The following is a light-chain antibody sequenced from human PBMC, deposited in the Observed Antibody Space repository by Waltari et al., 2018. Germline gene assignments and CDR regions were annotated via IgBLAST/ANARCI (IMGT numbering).Light chain of an antibody. CDR3: MQGVQTPVT. CDR1: QSLLHSNEFTY. CDR2: LGS. J-gene: IGKJ5*01. V-gene: IGKV2-28*01. Sequence: DIVMTQSPLSLPVTPVEPASISCRSSQSLLHSNEFTYLDWYLQKPGQSPQLLIYLGSNRASGVPDRFSGSGSGTDFTLKISRVEAEDVGVYYCMQGVQTPVTFGQGTRLEIK.